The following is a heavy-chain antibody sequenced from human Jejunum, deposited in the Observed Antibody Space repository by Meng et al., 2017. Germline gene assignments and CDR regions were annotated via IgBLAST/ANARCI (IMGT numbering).Heavy chain of an antibody. V-gene: IGHV4-4*02. Sequence: GSGPGRVRPWGTLSVSCAVSGDSISSSYWWSWVRQSPGKGLEWIGEIYHSGTTNYHPSLLPRFPFSVAPSPPPFSLSLSSVPAAATAVYFFACYFVSLHCLWGHGPLVTVSS. CDR3: ACYFVSLHCL. J-gene: IGHJ1*01. D-gene: IGHD2-21*02. CDR2: IYHSGTT. CDR1: GDSISSSYW.